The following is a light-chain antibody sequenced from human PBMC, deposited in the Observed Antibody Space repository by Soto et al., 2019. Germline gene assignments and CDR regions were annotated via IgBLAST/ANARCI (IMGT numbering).Light chain of an antibody. Sequence: AIQMTQSPSSLSASVGDRVTITCRASQGIRTDLGWYQQKPGKAPKLLIYAASSLQSGVPSRFSGSGSGTIFTLTISSRQPEDLATYSCIQDYKYPLTFGGGTKLEIK. CDR2: AAS. J-gene: IGKJ4*01. CDR3: IQDYKYPLT. V-gene: IGKV1-6*01. CDR1: QGIRTD.